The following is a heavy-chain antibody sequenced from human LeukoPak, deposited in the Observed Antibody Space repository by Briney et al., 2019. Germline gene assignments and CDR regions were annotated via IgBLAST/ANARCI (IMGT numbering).Heavy chain of an antibody. V-gene: IGHV4-4*07. CDR1: GGSISSYY. Sequence: SETLSLTCTVSGGSISSYYWSWIRQPAGKGLEWIGRIYTSGSTNYNPSLKSRVTMSVDTSKNQFSLKLSSVTAADTAVYYCAREFTVAGTDMDYYYGMDVWGQGTTVIVSS. CDR2: IYTSGST. J-gene: IGHJ6*02. CDR3: AREFTVAGTDMDYYYGMDV. D-gene: IGHD6-19*01.